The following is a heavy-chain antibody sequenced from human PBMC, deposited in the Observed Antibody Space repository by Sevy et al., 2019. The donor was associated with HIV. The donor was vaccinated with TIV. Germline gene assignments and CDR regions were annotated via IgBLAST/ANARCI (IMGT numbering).Heavy chain of an antibody. CDR2: VTTYKDST. CDR3: ARVDPYYEFGDV. V-gene: IGHV1-18*01. CDR1: GYTLNDYG. D-gene: IGHD3-3*01. Sequence: ASVKVSCKASGYTLNDYGISWVRQAPGQGLAWIGWVTTYKDSTNYAQSFQGRVTLTTDTSTNTAYMELRGLRSDDTAVYYCARVDPYYEFGDVWGQGTTVTVSS. J-gene: IGHJ6*02.